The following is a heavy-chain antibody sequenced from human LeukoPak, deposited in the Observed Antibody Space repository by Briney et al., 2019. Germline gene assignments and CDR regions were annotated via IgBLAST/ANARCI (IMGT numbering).Heavy chain of an antibody. Sequence: PGGSLRLSCAASGFTFSSYGMHWVRQAPGKGLEWVAVILYDGSNKYYADSVKGRFTISRDNSKNTMYLQLNSLRVEDTAVYYCAKDRERWGGYSYGLPFDYWGQGILVTVSS. CDR1: GFTFSSYG. J-gene: IGHJ4*02. CDR3: AKDRERWGGYSYGLPFDY. D-gene: IGHD5-18*01. CDR2: ILYDGSNK. V-gene: IGHV3-30*18.